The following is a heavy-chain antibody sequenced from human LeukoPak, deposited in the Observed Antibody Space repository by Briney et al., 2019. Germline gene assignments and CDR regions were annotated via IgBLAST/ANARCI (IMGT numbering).Heavy chain of an antibody. CDR1: GGSISSSSYY. V-gene: IGHV4-39*01. D-gene: IGHD3-3*01. CDR3: ARLLDFWSGYSPNWYFDL. Sequence: SETLSLTCTVSGGSISSSSYYWGWIRQPPGKGLEWIGSIYYSGSTYYNPSLKSRVTISVDTSKNQSSLKLSSVTAADTAVYYCARLLDFWSGYSPNWYFDLWGRGTLVTVSS. CDR2: IYYSGST. J-gene: IGHJ2*01.